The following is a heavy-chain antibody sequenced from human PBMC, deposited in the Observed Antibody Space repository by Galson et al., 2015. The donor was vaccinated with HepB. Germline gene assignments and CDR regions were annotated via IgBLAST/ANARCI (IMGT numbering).Heavy chain of an antibody. V-gene: IGHV4-34*01. CDR2: INHSGST. J-gene: IGHJ4*02. CDR1: GGSFSDYY. CDR3: ARGSVIVVEY. D-gene: IGHD3-22*01. Sequence: ETLSLTCAVYGGSFSDYYWTWIRQPPGKGLEWIGEINHSGSTNYNPSLKSRVSISVDTSKNQFSLKLNSVTAADTAVYYCARGSVIVVEYWGPGTLVTVSS.